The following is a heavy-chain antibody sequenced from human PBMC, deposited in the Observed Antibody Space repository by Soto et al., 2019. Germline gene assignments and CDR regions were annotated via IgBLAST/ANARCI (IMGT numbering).Heavy chain of an antibody. V-gene: IGHV3-30-3*01. CDR1: GFTFSSYA. CDR2: ISYDGSNK. J-gene: IGHJ6*02. CDR3: ARVQPLGARYYYYGMDV. D-gene: IGHD1-26*01. Sequence: QVQLVESGGGVVQPGRSLRLSCAASGFTFSSYAMHWVRQAPGKGLEWVAVISYDGSNKYYADSVKGRFTISRDNSKNTLYLQMSSLRAEDTAVYYCARVQPLGARYYYYGMDVWGQGTTVTVSS.